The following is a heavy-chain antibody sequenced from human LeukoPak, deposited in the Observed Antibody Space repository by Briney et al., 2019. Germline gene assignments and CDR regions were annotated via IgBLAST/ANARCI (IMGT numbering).Heavy chain of an antibody. CDR1: GGSISSSSYY. CDR3: ARHSRRWLQLFAFDI. V-gene: IGHV4-39*01. J-gene: IGHJ3*02. D-gene: IGHD5-24*01. CDR2: IYYSGST. Sequence: PSETLSLTCTVSGGSISSSSYYWGWIRQPPGKGLEWIGSIYYSGSTYYNPPLKSRVTISVDTSKNQFSLKLSSVTAADTAVYYCARHSRRWLQLFAFDIWGQGTMVTVSS.